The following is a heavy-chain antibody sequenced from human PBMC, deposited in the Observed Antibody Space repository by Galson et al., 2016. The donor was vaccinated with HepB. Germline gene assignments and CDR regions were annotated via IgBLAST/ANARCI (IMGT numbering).Heavy chain of an antibody. CDR1: GASIRDYY. D-gene: IGHD1-14*01. CDR2: VHYTGST. V-gene: IGHV4-59*01. CDR3: ASQPGITLLTRHFDS. Sequence: ETLSLTCTVSGASIRDYYWSWLRQPPGKGLEWVAFVHYTGSTNSNPSLKSRVTISQDASMNQVSLRLTSVTAADTAVYYCASQPGITLLTRHFDSWGQGTLVTVSS. J-gene: IGHJ5*01.